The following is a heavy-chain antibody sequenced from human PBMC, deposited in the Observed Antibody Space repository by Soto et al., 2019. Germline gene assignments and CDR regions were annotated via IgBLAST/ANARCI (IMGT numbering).Heavy chain of an antibody. V-gene: IGHV3-15*01. D-gene: IGHD3-3*01. CDR3: TTDIRFLEWLWDTSNLNWFDP. Sequence: GGSLRLSCXASGFTFSNAWVSWVRQAPGKGLEWVGRIKSKTDGWTTDYAAPVKGRFTISRDDSKNTLYLQMNSLKTEDTAVYYCTTDIRFLEWLWDTSNLNWFDPWGQGTLVTVSS. J-gene: IGHJ5*02. CDR1: GFTFSNAW. CDR2: IKSKTDGWTT.